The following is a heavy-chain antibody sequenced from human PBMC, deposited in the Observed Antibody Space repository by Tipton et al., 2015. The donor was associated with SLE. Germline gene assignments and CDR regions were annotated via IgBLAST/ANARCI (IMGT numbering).Heavy chain of an antibody. CDR3: AKSTYGSGTRGY. Sequence: SLRLPCAASGFTFSNYAMSWVRQAPGKGLEWVSDISGSGGRTYYADSVKGRFTISRDNSKNTLYLQMNSLRGEDTAVYYCAKSTYGSGTRGYWGQGTLVTVSS. V-gene: IGHV3-23*01. CDR1: GFTFSNYA. CDR2: ISGSGGRT. J-gene: IGHJ4*02. D-gene: IGHD3-10*01.